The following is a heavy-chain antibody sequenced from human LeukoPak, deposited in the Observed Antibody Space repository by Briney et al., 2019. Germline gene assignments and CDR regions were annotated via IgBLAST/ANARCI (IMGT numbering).Heavy chain of an antibody. D-gene: IGHD4-17*01. V-gene: IGHV4-59*01. J-gene: IGHJ2*01. CDR2: IHYSGRS. CDR3: ARDQTTVTTAAWYFDL. CDR1: GGSISTYS. Sequence: SETLSLTCTASGGSISTYSRSWIRQPPGKGLEWVCSIHYSGRSTSNPSLTGGLTITVDTSKNQFSLKLSSVSASDAAVYDCARDQTTVTTAAWYFDLWGRGTLVTVSS.